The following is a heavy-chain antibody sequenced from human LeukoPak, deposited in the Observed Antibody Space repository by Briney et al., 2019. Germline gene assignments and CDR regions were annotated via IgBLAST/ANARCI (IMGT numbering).Heavy chain of an antibody. V-gene: IGHV1-18*01. CDR2: ISAYNGNT. J-gene: IGHJ4*02. D-gene: IGHD3-22*01. CDR3: ARSRLYYDSSGYYLDY. Sequence: GASVKVSCKASGYTFTSYGISWVRQAPGQGLEWMGWISAYNGNTNYAQKLQGRVTMTTDTSTSTAYMELRSLRSDDTAVYYCARSRLYYDSSGYYLDYWGQGTLVTVSS. CDR1: GYTFTSYG.